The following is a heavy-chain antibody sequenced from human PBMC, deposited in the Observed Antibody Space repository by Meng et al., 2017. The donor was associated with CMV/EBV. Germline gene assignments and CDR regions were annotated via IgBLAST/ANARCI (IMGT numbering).Heavy chain of an antibody. CDR1: GFTFSSYS. CDR3: ARGDRIVVVPAAIQKVTYYYYYGMDV. Sequence: GGSLRLSCAASGFTFSSYSMNWVRQAPGKGLEWVSYISSSGSTIYYADSVKGRFTISRDNAKNSLYLQMNSLRAEDTAVYYCARGDRIVVVPAAIQKVTYYYYYGMDVWGQGTTVTVSS. D-gene: IGHD2-2*02. J-gene: IGHJ6*02. V-gene: IGHV3-48*04. CDR2: ISSSGSTI.